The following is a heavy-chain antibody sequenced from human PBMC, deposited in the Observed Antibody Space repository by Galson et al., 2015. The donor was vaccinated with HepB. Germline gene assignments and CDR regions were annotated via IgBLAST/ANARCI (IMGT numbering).Heavy chain of an antibody. CDR3: PRVGSGTYYAPRYFDY. D-gene: IGHD1-26*01. CDR2: IYYSGST. CDR1: GGSISSYY. J-gene: IGHJ4*02. V-gene: IGHV4-59*01. Sequence: ETLSLTCTVSGGSISSYYWSWIRQPPGKGLEWIGYIYYSGSTNYNPSLKSRVTISVDTSKNQFSLKLSSATAADTAVYYCPRVGSGTYYAPRYFDYWGQGTLVTVSS.